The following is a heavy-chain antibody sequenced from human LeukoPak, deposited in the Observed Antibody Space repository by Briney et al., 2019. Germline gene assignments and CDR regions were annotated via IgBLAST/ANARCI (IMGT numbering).Heavy chain of an antibody. V-gene: IGHV3-23*01. D-gene: IGHD4-17*01. CDR3: AKGPEDGDYYFDY. Sequence: GGSLRLSCAASGFTFSSYAMSWVRQAPGKGLEWVSAISGSGGSTYYADSVKGRSTISRDNSKNTLYLQMNSLRAEDTAVYYCAKGPEDGDYYFDYWGQGTLVTVSS. J-gene: IGHJ4*02. CDR1: GFTFSSYA. CDR2: ISGSGGST.